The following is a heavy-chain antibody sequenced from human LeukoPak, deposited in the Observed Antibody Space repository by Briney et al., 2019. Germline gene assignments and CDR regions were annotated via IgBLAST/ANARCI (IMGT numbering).Heavy chain of an antibody. V-gene: IGHV3-21*01. CDR3: ARVGIAAAGTEYYYYYYMDV. CDR2: ISSSSSYI. CDR1: GFTFSSYS. D-gene: IGHD6-13*01. J-gene: IGHJ6*03. Sequence: GGSLRLSCAASGFTFSSYSMNWVRQAPGKGLEWVSSISSSSSYIYYADSVKGRFTISRDNAKNSLYLQMNSLRAEDTAVYYCARVGIAAAGTEYYYYYYMDVWGKGTTVTVSS.